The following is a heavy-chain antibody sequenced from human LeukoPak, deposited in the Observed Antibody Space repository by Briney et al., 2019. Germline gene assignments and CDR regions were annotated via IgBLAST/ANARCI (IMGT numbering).Heavy chain of an antibody. Sequence: GGSLRLSCAASGFTFSGYAMHWVRQAPGKGLEYVSAISSSGDNTYYANSVKGRFTISRDNSKNTLYLQMASLRGEDTAVYYCARAPREGFSGSYHDYWGQGTLATVSS. D-gene: IGHD1-26*01. CDR1: GFTFSGYA. CDR2: ISSSGDNT. J-gene: IGHJ4*02. V-gene: IGHV3-64*01. CDR3: ARAPREGFSGSYHDY.